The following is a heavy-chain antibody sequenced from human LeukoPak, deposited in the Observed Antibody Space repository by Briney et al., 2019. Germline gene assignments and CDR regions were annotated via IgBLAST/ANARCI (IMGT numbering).Heavy chain of an antibody. CDR3: VRDWGYTGNFEY. V-gene: IGHV3-30*03. Sequence: GGSLRLSCAASGFTFSGYGTHWVRQAPGKGLEWVAVVSYDGRNQYYADSVKGRFTISRDNSKNTLSLQMSSLRAEDTAVYYCVRDWGYTGNFEYWGQGTQVTVSS. J-gene: IGHJ4*02. D-gene: IGHD5-12*01. CDR1: GFTFSGYG. CDR2: VSYDGRNQ.